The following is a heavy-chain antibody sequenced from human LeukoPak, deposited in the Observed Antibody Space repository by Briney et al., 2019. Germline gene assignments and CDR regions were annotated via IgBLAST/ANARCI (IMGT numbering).Heavy chain of an antibody. J-gene: IGHJ4*02. CDR1: GYTFTSYY. CDR2: MNPNSGNT. V-gene: IGHV1-8*02. CDR3: ARARYDSSGYYSFDY. Sequence: GASVKVSCKASGYTFTSYYMHWVRQATGQGLEWMGWMNPNSGNTGYAQKFQGRVTVTRNTSISTAYMELSSLRSEDTAVYYCARARYDSSGYYSFDYWGQGTLVTVSS. D-gene: IGHD3-22*01.